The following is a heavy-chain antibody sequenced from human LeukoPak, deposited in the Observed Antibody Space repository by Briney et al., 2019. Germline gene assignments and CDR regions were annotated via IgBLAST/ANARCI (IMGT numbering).Heavy chain of an antibody. CDR1: GFTFNNYG. D-gene: IGHD4-11*01. V-gene: IGHV3-30*03. CDR3: ATSRTVYYFDY. CDR2: ISYDGRNI. J-gene: IGHJ4*02. Sequence: GGSLRLSCAASGFTFNNYGMHWVRQAPGKGLEWVAVISYDGRNIHYPDSVKGRFTISRDNSKNTLYLQMNSLRAEDTAVYYCATSRTVYYFDYWGQGTLVTVSS.